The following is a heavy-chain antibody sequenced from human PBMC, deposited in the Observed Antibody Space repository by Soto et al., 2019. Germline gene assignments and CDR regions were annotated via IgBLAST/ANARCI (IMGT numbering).Heavy chain of an antibody. CDR2: IYHSGST. CDR3: ARHPFFGSGYYSGGYLDS. V-gene: IGHV4-39*01. J-gene: IGHJ5*01. Sequence: SETLSLTCTVSGGSISNSNYYWGWIRQPPGKGLEWIWGIYHSGSTYYSPPLKSRVTISVDTSKNQFSLKLTSVTASDTAVYYCARHPFFGSGYYSGGYLDSWGRGTLVTASS. D-gene: IGHD3-3*01. CDR1: GGSISNSNYY.